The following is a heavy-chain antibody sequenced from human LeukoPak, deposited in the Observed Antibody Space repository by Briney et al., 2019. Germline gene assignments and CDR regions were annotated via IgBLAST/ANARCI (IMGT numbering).Heavy chain of an antibody. CDR1: GGSISSSSYY. Sequence: KPSGTLSLTWPVSGGSISSSSYYWGWIRQPPGKGLEWVWSIYYSGHTYYNPSLKSPVTLTVDTSKNQFSLKRSSVPAADTAVYYCARHGNYDFWSGYYGILDYWGQGTLVTVSS. J-gene: IGHJ4*02. CDR3: ARHGNYDFWSGYYGILDY. CDR2: IYYSGHT. D-gene: IGHD3-3*01. V-gene: IGHV4-39*01.